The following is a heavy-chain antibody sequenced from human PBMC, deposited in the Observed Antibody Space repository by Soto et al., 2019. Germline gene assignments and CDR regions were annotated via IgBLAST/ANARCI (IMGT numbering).Heavy chain of an antibody. Sequence: SETLSLSLTVSGGSISSYYWSWIRQPPGKVLELIGYIYYSGSTNYNPSLKSRVTISVDTSKNQFSLKLSSVTAAETAVYYCARAPGRGATYWGGHYYYYVMDVWGQATTVTVSS. CDR2: IYYSGST. V-gene: IGHV4-59*01. J-gene: IGHJ6*01. CDR3: ARAPGRGATYWGGHYYYYVMDV. CDR1: GGSISSYY. D-gene: IGHD1-26*01.